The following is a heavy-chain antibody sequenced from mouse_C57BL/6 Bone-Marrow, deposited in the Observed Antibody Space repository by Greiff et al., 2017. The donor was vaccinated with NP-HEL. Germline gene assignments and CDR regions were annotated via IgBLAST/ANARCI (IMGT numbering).Heavy chain of an antibody. J-gene: IGHJ1*03. CDR2: ISDGGSYT. D-gene: IGHD3-3*01. CDR1: GFTFSSYA. Sequence: EVKLMESGGGLVKPGGSLKLSCAASGFTFSSYAMSWVRQTPEKRLEWVATISDGGSYTYYPDNVKGRFTISRDNAKNNLYLQMSHLKSEDTAMYYCARVGVPRGWYFDVWGTGTTVTVSS. V-gene: IGHV5-4*03. CDR3: ARVGVPRGWYFDV.